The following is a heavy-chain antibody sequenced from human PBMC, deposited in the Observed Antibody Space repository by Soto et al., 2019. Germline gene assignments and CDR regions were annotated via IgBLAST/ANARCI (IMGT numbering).Heavy chain of an antibody. D-gene: IGHD5-18*01. CDR2: IIPIVGTA. CDR3: ARDRPRRYSYGYFDY. J-gene: IGHJ4*02. Sequence: QVQLVQSGAEVKKPGSSVKVSCKASGGTFSSYAISWVRQAPGQGLEWMEGIIPIVGTANYAQKFQGRVTITADESTSTAYMELSSLRSEDTAVYYCARDRPRRYSYGYFDYWGQGTLVTVSS. CDR1: GGTFSSYA. V-gene: IGHV1-69*01.